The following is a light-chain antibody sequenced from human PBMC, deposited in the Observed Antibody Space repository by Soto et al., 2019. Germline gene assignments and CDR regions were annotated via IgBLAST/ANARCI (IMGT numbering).Light chain of an antibody. CDR1: ALPKKY. V-gene: IGLV3-16*01. CDR2: KDS. J-gene: IGLJ2*01. CDR3: LSADSRGV. Sequence: SYELTQPPSVSVSLGQMARITCSGEALPKKYAYWYQQKPGQFPVLVIYKDSERPSGIPERFSGSSSGTIVTLTISGVQAEDEADYYCLSADSRGVFGGGTQLTVL.